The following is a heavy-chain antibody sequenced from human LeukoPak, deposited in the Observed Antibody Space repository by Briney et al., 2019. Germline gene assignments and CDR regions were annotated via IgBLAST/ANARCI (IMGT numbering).Heavy chain of an antibody. V-gene: IGHV1-69*02. CDR2: IIPILGIA. Sequence: SVKVSCKASGGTFISYTISWVRQAPGQGLEWMGRIIPILGIANYAQKFQGRVTITADKSTSTAYMELRSLRSDDTAVYYCARVGSKSAFDIWGQGTMVTVSS. J-gene: IGHJ3*02. CDR3: ARVGSKSAFDI. D-gene: IGHD4-11*01. CDR1: GGTFISYT.